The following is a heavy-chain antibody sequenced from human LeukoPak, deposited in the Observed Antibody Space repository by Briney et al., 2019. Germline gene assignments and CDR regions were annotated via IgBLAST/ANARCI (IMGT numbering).Heavy chain of an antibody. V-gene: IGHV3-21*01. CDR2: ISSSSSYI. D-gene: IGHD1-26*01. CDR1: GFTFSSYS. Sequence: PGGSLRLSCAASGFTFSSYSMNWVRQAPGKGLEWVSSISSSSSYIYYADSVKGRFTISRDNAKNSLSLQMNSLRVEDTAVYYCARRYLDAFDIWGQGTMVTVSS. CDR3: ARRYLDAFDI. J-gene: IGHJ3*02.